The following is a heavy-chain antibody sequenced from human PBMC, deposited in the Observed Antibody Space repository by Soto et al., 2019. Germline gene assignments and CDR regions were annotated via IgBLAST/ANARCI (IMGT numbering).Heavy chain of an antibody. Sequence: GGSLRLSCAASGFTFSSYSMNWVRQAPGKGLEWVSYISSSSSTIYYADSVKGRFTISRDNAKNSMYLQMNSLRAEDTAVYYCSILYEDYFGTQTFVYWGQGPLVTVSS. CDR3: SILYEDYFGTQTFVY. V-gene: IGHV3-48*01. J-gene: IGHJ4*02. D-gene: IGHD2-8*01. CDR2: ISSSSSTI. CDR1: GFTFSSYS.